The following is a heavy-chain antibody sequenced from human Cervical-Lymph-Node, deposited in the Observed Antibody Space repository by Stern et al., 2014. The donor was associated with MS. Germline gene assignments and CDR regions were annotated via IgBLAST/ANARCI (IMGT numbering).Heavy chain of an antibody. CDR2: ISWNSGTT. J-gene: IGHJ6*02. CDR3: EKDGAFADYHAGMDV. V-gene: IGHV3-9*01. CDR1: GFAFDDYA. Sequence: EVQLVESGGGLVQPGRSLRLSCAASGFAFDDYAMNWVRQAPGKGLEWVSDISWNSGTTSYADSVQGRFSISRDNGQNSLLLQMNSVRPEDSALYECEKDGAFADYHAGMDVWGQGTTVTVS. D-gene: IGHD1-26*01.